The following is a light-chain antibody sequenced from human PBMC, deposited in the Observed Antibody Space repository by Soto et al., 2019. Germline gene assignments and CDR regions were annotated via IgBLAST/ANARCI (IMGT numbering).Light chain of an antibody. Sequence: QSVLTQPASVSASPGQSSTIPCTGTSSDVGSYNLVSWFQQHPGKVPKLLIYEGTKRPSGLSDRFSGSKSGTTASLTISGLQAEDEAHYYCYSYAGENLYVFGTGTKVTV. CDR1: SSDVGSYNL. J-gene: IGLJ1*01. CDR2: EGT. CDR3: YSYAGENLYV. V-gene: IGLV2-23*01.